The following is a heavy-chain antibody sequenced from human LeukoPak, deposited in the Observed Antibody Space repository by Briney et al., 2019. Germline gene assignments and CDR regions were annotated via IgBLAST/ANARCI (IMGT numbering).Heavy chain of an antibody. Sequence: GASVKVSCKASGYTFTGYYMHWVRQAPGQGLEWMGWINPNNGGTNYAQKFQGRVTMTRDTSTSTAYMELSRLRSDDTAVYYCARDTQRARDYPIEGTDYWGQGTLVTVSS. V-gene: IGHV1-2*02. D-gene: IGHD4-17*01. CDR2: INPNNGGT. CDR3: ARDTQRARDYPIEGTDY. CDR1: GYTFTGYY. J-gene: IGHJ4*02.